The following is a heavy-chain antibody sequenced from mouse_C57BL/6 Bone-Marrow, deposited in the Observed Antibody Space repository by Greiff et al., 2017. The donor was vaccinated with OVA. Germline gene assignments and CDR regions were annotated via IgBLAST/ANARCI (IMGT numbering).Heavy chain of an antibody. CDR2: INPNSGST. CDR3: ARRIKSSYYYYAMDY. D-gene: IGHD1-1*01. V-gene: IGHV1-64*01. J-gene: IGHJ4*01. Sequence: QVQLQQPGAELVKPGASVKLSCKASGYTFTSYWMHWVKQRPGQGLEWIGMINPNSGSTNYNEKFKSKATLTVDKSSSTAYMQLSSLTSEDSAVYYCARRIKSSYYYYAMDYWGQGTSVTVSS. CDR1: GYTFTSYW.